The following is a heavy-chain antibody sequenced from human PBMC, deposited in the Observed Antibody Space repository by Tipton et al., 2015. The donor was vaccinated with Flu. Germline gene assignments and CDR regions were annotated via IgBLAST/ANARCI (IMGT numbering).Heavy chain of an antibody. D-gene: IGHD3-10*01. CDR2: IYHSGST. J-gene: IGHJ5*02. CDR3: ASALDYGSGSTRFDP. CDR1: GGSISSGGYS. Sequence: LRLSCAVSGGSISSGGYSWSWIRQPPGKGLEWIGYIYHSGSTYYNPSLKSRVTISVDRSKNQFSLKLSSVTAADTAVYSCASALDYGSGSTRFDPWGQGSLVTVSS. V-gene: IGHV4-30-2*01.